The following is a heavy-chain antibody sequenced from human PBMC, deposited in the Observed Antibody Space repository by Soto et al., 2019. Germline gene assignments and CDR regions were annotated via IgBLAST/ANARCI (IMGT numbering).Heavy chain of an antibody. CDR1: GFTFSNYA. V-gene: IGHV3-23*01. D-gene: IGHD3-10*01. CDR3: PKERLGRGIDY. J-gene: IGHJ4*02. CDR2: VNNGGGGT. Sequence: EVLLLDSGGGLVQPGGSLRLSCAASGFTFSNYAMTWVRQAPGKGPEWISTVNNGGGGTYYADSVKGRFTISRDNSKNTLYLQVSSLRAEDTAVYYCPKERLGRGIDYWGQGILVTVSS.